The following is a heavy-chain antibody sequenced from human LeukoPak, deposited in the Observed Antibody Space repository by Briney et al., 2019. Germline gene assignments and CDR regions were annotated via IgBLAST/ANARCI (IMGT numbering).Heavy chain of an antibody. Sequence: PSETLSLTCTVSGGSISSSSYYWGWIRQPPGKGLEWIGSIYYSGSTYYNPSLKSRVTISVDTSKNQFSLKLSSVTAADTAVYYCARPGRDYDFWSGYSFDYRGQGTLVTVSS. CDR1: GGSISSSSYY. CDR2: IYYSGST. D-gene: IGHD3-3*01. CDR3: ARPGRDYDFWSGYSFDY. V-gene: IGHV4-39*01. J-gene: IGHJ4*02.